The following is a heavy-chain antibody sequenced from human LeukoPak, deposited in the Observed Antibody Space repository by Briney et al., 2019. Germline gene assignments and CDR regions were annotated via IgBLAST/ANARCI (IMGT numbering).Heavy chain of an antibody. CDR1: GYSISSGYY. CDR2: IYHSGST. V-gene: IGHV4-38-2*01. D-gene: IGHD3/OR15-3a*01. Sequence: TSSETLSLTCAVSGYSISSGYYWGWIRQPPGKGLEWIGSIYHSGSTYYNPSLKSRVTISVDTSKNQFSLKLSPVTAADTAVYYCARILDYLYFDYWGQGTLVTVSS. CDR3: ARILDYLYFDY. J-gene: IGHJ4*02.